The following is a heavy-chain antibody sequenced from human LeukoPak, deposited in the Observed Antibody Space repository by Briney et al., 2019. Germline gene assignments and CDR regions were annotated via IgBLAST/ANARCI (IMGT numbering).Heavy chain of an antibody. D-gene: IGHD2-15*01. CDR3: ARGGGTRAYFYYSMDV. V-gene: IGHV3-20*04. CDR2: IDWNGGST. J-gene: IGHJ6*03. CDR1: ALTLDDYG. Sequence: PGGSLRLSCAASALTLDDYGMGWVRQGPGKGLEWVAGIDWNGGSTAYADSVRGRFTISRDNAKNSLYLQMNSLRAEVTAVFYCARGGGTRAYFYYSMDVWGKGTTVSVSS.